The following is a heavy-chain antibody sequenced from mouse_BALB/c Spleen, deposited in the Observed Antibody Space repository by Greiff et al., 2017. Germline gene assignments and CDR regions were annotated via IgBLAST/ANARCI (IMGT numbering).Heavy chain of an antibody. CDR2: ISSGSSTI. V-gene: IGHV5-17*02. J-gene: IGHJ4*01. Sequence: DVQLVESGGGLVQPGGSRKLSCAASGFTFSSFGMHWVRQAPEKGLEWVAYISSGSSTIYYADTVKGRFTISRDYPKNTLVLQMTSLRSEDTAMYYCARHYGYDDYAMDYWGQGTSVTVSS. CDR1: GFTFSSFG. D-gene: IGHD2-2*01. CDR3: ARHYGYDDYAMDY.